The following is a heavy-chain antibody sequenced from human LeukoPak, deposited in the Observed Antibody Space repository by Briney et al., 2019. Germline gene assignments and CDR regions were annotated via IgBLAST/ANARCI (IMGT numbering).Heavy chain of an antibody. CDR1: GYTFTSYG. J-gene: IGHJ6*03. Sequence: GASVKVSCKASGYTFTSYGISWVRQAPGQGLEWMGWISAYNGNTNYAQKLQGRVTMTTDTSTSTAYMELRSLRSDDTAVYYCARAGILWFGELPPGVYYMDVWGKGTTVTVSS. D-gene: IGHD3-10*01. CDR3: ARAGILWFGELPPGVYYMDV. V-gene: IGHV1-18*01. CDR2: ISAYNGNT.